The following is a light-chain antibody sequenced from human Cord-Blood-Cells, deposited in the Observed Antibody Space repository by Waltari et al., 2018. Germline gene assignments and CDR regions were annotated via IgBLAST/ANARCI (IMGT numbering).Light chain of an antibody. CDR3: QQRSNWPPGYT. V-gene: IGKV3-11*01. CDR2: DAS. CDR1: QSVSSY. J-gene: IGKJ2*01. Sequence: DIVLTQSPATLSLSPGERATLSCRASQSVSSYLAWYQQKPGQAPRLLIYDASNMATGIPARFSGSGSGTDFTLTISSLEPEDFAVYYCQQRSNWPPGYTFGQGTKLEIK.